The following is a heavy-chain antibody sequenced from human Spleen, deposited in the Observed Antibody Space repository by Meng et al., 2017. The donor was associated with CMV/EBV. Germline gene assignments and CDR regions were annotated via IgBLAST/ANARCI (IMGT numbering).Heavy chain of an antibody. Sequence: ASVKVSCKASGYTFTSYDINWVRQATGQGLEWMGWMNPNSGNTGYAQKFQGRVTMTRNTSTNTAYMELTRLRSDDTAVFYCARVIAVAGTAPFDYWGQGTLVTVSS. J-gene: IGHJ4*02. V-gene: IGHV1-8*01. D-gene: IGHD6-19*01. CDR1: GYTFTSYD. CDR3: ARVIAVAGTAPFDY. CDR2: MNPNSGNT.